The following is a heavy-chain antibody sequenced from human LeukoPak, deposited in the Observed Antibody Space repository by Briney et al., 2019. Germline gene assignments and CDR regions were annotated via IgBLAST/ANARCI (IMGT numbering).Heavy chain of an antibody. CDR2: IIPVFGTA. J-gene: IGHJ4*02. CDR1: GGTFSTYA. V-gene: IGHV1-69*01. CDR3: ARELTGSYRFDY. Sequence: SVKVSCKASGGTFSTYAISWVRQAPGQGLEWMGGIIPVFGTANYAQKFQGRVTITADESTSTVYMELSSLSSEETALYYCARELTGSYRFDYWGQGTLVTVSS. D-gene: IGHD1-26*01.